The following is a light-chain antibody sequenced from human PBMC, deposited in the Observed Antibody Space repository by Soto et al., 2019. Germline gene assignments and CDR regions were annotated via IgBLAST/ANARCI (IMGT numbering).Light chain of an antibody. J-gene: IGKJ2*01. V-gene: IGKV4-1*01. Sequence: DIVMTQSPDSLAVSLGERATINCKSSQSLLYSSNNKNYLAWYQKKPGQPPKLLIYWASTRDSGVPDRFSGSGSGTDFTLTISSLQAEDVAVYYCQQYYISPPHTFGQGTNLEIK. CDR3: QQYYISPPHT. CDR2: WAS. CDR1: QSLLYSSNNKNY.